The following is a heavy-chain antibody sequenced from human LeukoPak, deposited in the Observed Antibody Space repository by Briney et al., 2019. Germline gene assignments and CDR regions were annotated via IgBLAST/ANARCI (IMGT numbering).Heavy chain of an antibody. J-gene: IGHJ4*02. Sequence: PGGSLRLSCAASGFTFRNYAMSWVRQAPGKGLEWVSTIRGNGATTYYADSVRVRFTISRDNSKDTLYLQMNSLRAEDTAIYYCAKETYTVTRYNYLDYWGQGTLVTVSS. V-gene: IGHV3-23*01. CDR1: GFTFRNYA. CDR2: IRGNGATT. D-gene: IGHD4-17*01. CDR3: AKETYTVTRYNYLDY.